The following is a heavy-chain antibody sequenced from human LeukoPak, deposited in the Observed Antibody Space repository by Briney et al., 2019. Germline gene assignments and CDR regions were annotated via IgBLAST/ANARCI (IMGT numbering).Heavy chain of an antibody. J-gene: IGHJ5*02. CDR3: AKAVGTTNMGS. CDR2: ISSDGSST. V-gene: IGHV3-74*01. D-gene: IGHD2-2*01. CDR1: EFTFSSYW. Sequence: GGSLRLSCAASEFTFSSYWMHWVRQAPGKGLVWVSRISSDGSSTSYADSVKGRFSTSRDNAKNTLYLQMNSLRAEDTAVYYCAKAVGTTNMGSWGQGALVTVSS.